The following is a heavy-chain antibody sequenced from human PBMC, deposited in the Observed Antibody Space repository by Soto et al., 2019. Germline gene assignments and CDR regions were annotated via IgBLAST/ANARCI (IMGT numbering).Heavy chain of an antibody. J-gene: IGHJ6*02. CDR2: ISHRGTT. CDR3: ARDWGLRSDGMDV. V-gene: IGHV4-61*01. CDR1: GGSLTSSSYY. D-gene: IGHD7-27*01. Sequence: NPSETLSLTCTVSGGSLTSSSYYWTWIRQPPGKGLEWIGHISHRGTTNYNPSLKSRLTMSSDTSKNQFSLKLRSVTAADTAIYYCARDWGLRSDGMDVWGRGASVTVSS.